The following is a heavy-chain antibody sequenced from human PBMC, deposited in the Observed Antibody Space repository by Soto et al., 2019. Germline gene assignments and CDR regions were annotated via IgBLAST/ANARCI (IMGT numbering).Heavy chain of an antibody. J-gene: IGHJ4*02. CDR1: GGSISSGGYS. CDR3: ARASTTVTTLDY. V-gene: IGHV4-30-2*01. Sequence: QLQLQESGSGLVKPSQTLSLTCAVSGGSISSGGYSWSWIRQPPGKGLEWIGYIYHSGSTYYNPSLKRRVTISVDRAKNQFALKRSSVTAADTAVYYCARASTTVTTLDYWGQGTLVTVSS. CDR2: IYHSGST. D-gene: IGHD4-17*01.